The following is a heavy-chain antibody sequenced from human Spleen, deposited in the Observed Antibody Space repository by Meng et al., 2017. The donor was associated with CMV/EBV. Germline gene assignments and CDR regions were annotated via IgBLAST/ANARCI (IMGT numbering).Heavy chain of an antibody. CDR3: ARDRQWELPGDYYYGMDV. CDR2: IYSGGNA. D-gene: IGHD1-26*01. V-gene: IGHV3-53*05. CDR1: GFTVSSNY. Sequence: GESLKISCAASGFTVSSNYMNWVRQAPGKGLEWVSVIYSGGNAYYADSVKGRFTISRDNSKNTLYVQMNSLRAEDTAVYYCARDRQWELPGDYYYGMDVWGQGTTVTVSS. J-gene: IGHJ6*02.